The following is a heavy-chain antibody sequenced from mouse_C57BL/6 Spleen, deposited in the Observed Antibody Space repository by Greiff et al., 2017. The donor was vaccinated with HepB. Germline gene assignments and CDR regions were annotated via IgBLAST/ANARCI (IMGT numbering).Heavy chain of an antibody. J-gene: IGHJ4*01. CDR3: ARSTTVVPFYAMDY. D-gene: IGHD1-1*01. CDR1: GYAFTNYL. V-gene: IGHV1-54*01. CDR2: INPGSGDT. Sequence: QVHVKQSGAELVRPGTSVKVSCKASGYAFTNYLIEWVKQRPGQGLEWIGVINPGSGDTNYNEKFKGKATLTADKSSSTAYMQLSSLTSEDSAVYFCARSTTVVPFYAMDYWGQGTSVTVSS.